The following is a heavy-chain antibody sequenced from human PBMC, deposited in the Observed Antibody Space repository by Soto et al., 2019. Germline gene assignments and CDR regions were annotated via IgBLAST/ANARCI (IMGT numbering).Heavy chain of an antibody. V-gene: IGHV3-30-3*01. CDR1: GFTFSSYA. CDR2: ISYDGSNK. Sequence: QVQLVESGGGVVQPGRSLRLSCAASGFTFSSYAMHWVRQAPGKGLEWVAVISYDGSNKYYADSVKGRFTISRDNSKNTLYLQMNSLRAEDTAVYYCARDLGSVGALYYYYYGMDVW. D-gene: IGHD1-26*01. J-gene: IGHJ6*01. CDR3: ARDLGSVGALYYYYYGMDV.